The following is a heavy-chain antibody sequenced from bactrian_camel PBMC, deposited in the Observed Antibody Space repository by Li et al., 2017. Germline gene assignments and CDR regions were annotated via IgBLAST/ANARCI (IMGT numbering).Heavy chain of an antibody. CDR1: GFTFSSYW. J-gene: IGHJ4*01. Sequence: VQLVESGGGLVQAGGSLRLSCAASGFTFSSYWMYWVRQAPGKGLEWVSTISGDGSLSYYSDSVKGQFTISRDNANSTLYLQMNSLKFDDTALYFCATGTGGHWGQGTQVTVS. CDR2: ISGDGSLS. D-gene: IGHD5*01. V-gene: IGHV3S1*01. CDR3: ATGTGGH.